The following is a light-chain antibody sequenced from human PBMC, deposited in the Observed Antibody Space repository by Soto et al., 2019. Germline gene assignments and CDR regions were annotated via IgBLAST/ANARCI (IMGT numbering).Light chain of an antibody. CDR1: QSISSW. Sequence: DIQMTQSPSTLSASVGDRVTITCRASQSISSWLAWYQQKPGKAPKLLIYQASSLQSGVPSRFSGSGSETEFPLPISSLLPDDFATYFCQQYKSYFRTFGQGTKVEIK. J-gene: IGKJ1*01. CDR3: QQYKSYFRT. V-gene: IGKV1-5*03. CDR2: QAS.